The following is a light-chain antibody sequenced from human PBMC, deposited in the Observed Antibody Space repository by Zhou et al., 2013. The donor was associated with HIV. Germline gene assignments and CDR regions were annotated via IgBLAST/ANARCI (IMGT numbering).Light chain of an antibody. CDR1: QAIRND. V-gene: IGKV1-27*01. CDR3: QKYNSDPWT. J-gene: IGKJ1*01. CDR2: AAS. Sequence: IQMTQSPSSLSASVGERVTITCRASQAIRNDLAWYQQKPGKVPKLLMYAASTLQSGVPSRFSGSGSGTDFTLTISSLQPEDVATYYCQKYNSDPWTFGQGTKVEIK.